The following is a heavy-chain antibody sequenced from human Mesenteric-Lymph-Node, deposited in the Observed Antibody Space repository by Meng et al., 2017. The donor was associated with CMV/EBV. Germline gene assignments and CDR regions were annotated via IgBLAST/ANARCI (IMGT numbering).Heavy chain of an antibody. Sequence: ASVKVSCKASGYTFTGYYMHWVRQAPGQGLEWMGWINPNSGGTNYAQKFQGRVTMTTDTSTSTAYMELRSLRSDDTAVYYCARAWFNTVRGIINYGMDVWGQGTTVTVSS. D-gene: IGHD3-10*01. CDR2: INPNSGGT. CDR1: GYTFTGYY. J-gene: IGHJ6*02. V-gene: IGHV1-2*02. CDR3: ARAWFNTVRGIINYGMDV.